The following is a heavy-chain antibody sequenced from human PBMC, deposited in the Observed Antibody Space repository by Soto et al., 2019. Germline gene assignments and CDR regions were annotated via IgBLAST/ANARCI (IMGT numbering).Heavy chain of an antibody. CDR2: SYHSGRT. V-gene: IGHV4-30-2*01. CDR1: GGSISSGGYS. J-gene: IGHJ6*02. CDR3: AGKEV. Sequence: QLQLQESGSGLVKPSQTLSLTCAVSGGSISSGGYSWSWIRQPPGKGLEWIGYSYHSGRTYYNPSLKSRVNIPVDRSMNHFSLELSAVYDCASALHYYAGKEVWGQGTPVTVSS. D-gene: IGHD2-21*02.